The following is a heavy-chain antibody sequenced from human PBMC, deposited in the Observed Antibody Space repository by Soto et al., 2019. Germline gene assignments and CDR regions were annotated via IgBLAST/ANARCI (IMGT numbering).Heavy chain of an antibody. Sequence: SETLSLTCTVSGGSISSSSYYWGWIRQPPGKGLEWIGSIYYSGSTYYNPSLKSRVTISVDTSKNQFSLKLSSVTAADTAVYYCARGLGGIMTSHIGYWGQGTLVTVSS. V-gene: IGHV4-39*01. D-gene: IGHD3-16*01. CDR2: IYYSGST. CDR1: GGSISSSSYY. CDR3: ARGLGGIMTSHIGY. J-gene: IGHJ4*02.